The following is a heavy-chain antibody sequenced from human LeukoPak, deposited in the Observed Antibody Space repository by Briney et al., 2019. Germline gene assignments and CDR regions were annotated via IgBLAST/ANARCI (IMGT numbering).Heavy chain of an antibody. Sequence: ETLSLTCTVSGGSISSSSYYWGWVRQAPGKGLEWVSVIYSGGSTYYADSVKGRFTISRDNSKNTLYLQMNSLRAEDTAVYYCARDLQLVGTFDYWGQGTLVTVSS. CDR3: ARDLQLVGTFDY. CDR2: IYSGGST. V-gene: IGHV3-53*05. D-gene: IGHD6-6*01. CDR1: GGSISSSSYY. J-gene: IGHJ4*02.